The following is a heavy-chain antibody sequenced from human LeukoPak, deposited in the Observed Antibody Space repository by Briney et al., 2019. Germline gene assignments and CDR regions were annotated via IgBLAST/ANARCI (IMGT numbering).Heavy chain of an antibody. CDR1: GGSFGGYY. Sequence: SETLSLTCAVYGGSFGGYYWSWIRQPPGRGLEWIGEINHSGSTNYNPSLKSRVTISVETSKNQVSLKLSSVTAADTAVYYCARVSCDGSYDYWGQGTLVTVSS. V-gene: IGHV4-34*01. CDR2: INHSGST. D-gene: IGHD1-26*01. J-gene: IGHJ4*02. CDR3: ARVSCDGSYDY.